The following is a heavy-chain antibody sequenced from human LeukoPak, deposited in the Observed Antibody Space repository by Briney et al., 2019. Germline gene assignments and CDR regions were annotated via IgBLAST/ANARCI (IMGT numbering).Heavy chain of an antibody. J-gene: IGHJ3*02. V-gene: IGHV3-43*02. CDR1: GFTFDDYA. CDR3: AKDIRPRDNWADAFDI. CDR2: ITGDGGST. Sequence: GGSLRLSCAASGFTFDDYAMHWVRQAPGKGLEWVSLITGDGGSTYYADSVKGRFTISRDNSKNSLHLQVNSLRTEDTALYYCAKDIRPRDNWADAFDIWGQGTMVTVSS. D-gene: IGHD1-20*01.